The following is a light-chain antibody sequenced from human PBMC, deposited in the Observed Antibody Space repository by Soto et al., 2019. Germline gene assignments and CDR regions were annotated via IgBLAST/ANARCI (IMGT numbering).Light chain of an antibody. CDR3: QQRSDWPST. CDR1: ESVSRY. J-gene: IGKJ4*01. V-gene: IGKV3-11*01. Sequence: EIVLTQSPATLSLSPGNRATLSCRASESVSRYLAWYQQKPGQAPRLLIYDASSRAAGIPARFSGSGSGTDFTLTITSLEPEGFAVYYCQQRSDWPSTFGGGTKVEIK. CDR2: DAS.